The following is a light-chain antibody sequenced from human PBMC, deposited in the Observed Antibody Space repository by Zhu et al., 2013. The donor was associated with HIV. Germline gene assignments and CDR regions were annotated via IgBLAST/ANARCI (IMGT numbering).Light chain of an antibody. CDR3: QQYGSSPET. CDR1: QSVSSN. Sequence: EIVMTQSPATLSVSPGERATLSCRASQSVSSNLAWYQQKPGQAPRLLIYGASTRATGIPDRFSGSGSGTDFILTISRLEPEDFAVYYCQQYGSSPETFGQGTKVEIK. CDR2: GAS. V-gene: IGKV3-20*01. J-gene: IGKJ1*01.